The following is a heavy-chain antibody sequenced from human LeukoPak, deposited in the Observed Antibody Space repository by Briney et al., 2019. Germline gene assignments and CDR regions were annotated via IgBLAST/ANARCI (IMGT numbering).Heavy chain of an antibody. CDR1: GFNGSSNY. J-gene: IGHJ6*03. V-gene: IGHV3-66*01. D-gene: IGHD1-1*01. Sequence: GGSLRLSCAASGFNGSSNYRTWVRHAPGKGLEWGSIIYSCGSTYYADSVKGRFSISRDNSKKTVYLQMNSLRAEDTAVYFCAKEYGYDYNYFYSMDVWGKGTTVTISS. CDR2: IYSCGST. CDR3: AKEYGYDYNYFYSMDV.